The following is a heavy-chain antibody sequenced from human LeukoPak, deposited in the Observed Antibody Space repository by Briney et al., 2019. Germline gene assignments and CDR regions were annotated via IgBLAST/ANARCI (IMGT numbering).Heavy chain of an antibody. CDR3: ARHLSGVTGYTYGRGIDY. CDR1: GFTFSSYS. CDR2: ISSSSSYI. Sequence: TGGSLRLSCAASGFTFSSYSMNWVRQAPGKGLEWVSSISSSSSYINYADSVRGRFTISRDNAKNSLFLQMDSLRGGDTAVYYCARHLSGVTGYTYGRGIDYWGQGTLVTVSS. D-gene: IGHD5-18*01. V-gene: IGHV3-21*01. J-gene: IGHJ4*02.